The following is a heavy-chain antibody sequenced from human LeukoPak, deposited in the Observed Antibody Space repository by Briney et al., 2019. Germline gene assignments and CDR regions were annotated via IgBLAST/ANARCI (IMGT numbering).Heavy chain of an antibody. CDR1: GFSFSSSE. CDR2: ITGSGSTI. Sequence: GGSLRLSCAASGFSFSSSEMNWVRQAPGKGLEWVSYITGSGSTIYYADSVKGRFTISRDNAKNSLYLQMNSLRAEDTAVYYCARDRNWNYAFDYCCRGTLVTVSS. D-gene: IGHD1-7*01. CDR3: ARDRNWNYAFDY. V-gene: IGHV3-48*03. J-gene: IGHJ4*02.